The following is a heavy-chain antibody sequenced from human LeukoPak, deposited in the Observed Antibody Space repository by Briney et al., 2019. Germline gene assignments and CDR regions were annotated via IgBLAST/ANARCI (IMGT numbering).Heavy chain of an antibody. V-gene: IGHV4-39*01. J-gene: IGHJ4*02. Sequence: PSETLSLTCTVSGGSISSSSYYWGWIRQPPGKGLEWIGSIYYSGSTYYNPSLKSRVTISVDTSKNQFSLKLSSVTAADTAVYYCARVPFVPAARGNLDYWGQGTLVTVSS. CDR2: IYYSGST. D-gene: IGHD2-2*01. CDR3: ARVPFVPAARGNLDY. CDR1: GGSISSSSYY.